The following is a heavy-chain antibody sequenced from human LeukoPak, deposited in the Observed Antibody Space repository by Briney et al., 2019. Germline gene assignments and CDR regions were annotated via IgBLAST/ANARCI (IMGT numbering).Heavy chain of an antibody. D-gene: IGHD2-21*02. Sequence: ASVKVSCEASGYTFTGYYMHWVRQAPGQGLEWMGWINPNSGGTNYAQKFQGRVTMTRDTSISTAYMELSRLRSDDTAVYYCAREVDCGGDCYSGNGYWGQGTLVTVSS. CDR3: AREVDCGGDCYSGNGY. V-gene: IGHV1-2*02. CDR2: INPNSGGT. CDR1: GYTFTGYY. J-gene: IGHJ4*02.